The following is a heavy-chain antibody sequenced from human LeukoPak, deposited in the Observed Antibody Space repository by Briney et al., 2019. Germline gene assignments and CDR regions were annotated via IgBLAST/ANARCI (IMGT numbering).Heavy chain of an antibody. CDR2: IYSGGNT. V-gene: IGHV3-53*01. J-gene: IGHJ4*02. Sequence: AGSLRLSCAVSGFTVSTNYMSWVRQAPGKGLELVSVIYSGGNTYYADSVKGRFTISRDSSRNTLYLQMNTLRAEDTAVYYCARVEAAAGTGSLDSWGQGTLVTVSS. D-gene: IGHD6-13*01. CDR3: ARVEAAAGTGSLDS. CDR1: GFTVSTNY.